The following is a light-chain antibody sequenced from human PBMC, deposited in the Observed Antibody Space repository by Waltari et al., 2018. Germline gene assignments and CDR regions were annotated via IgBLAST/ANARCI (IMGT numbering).Light chain of an antibody. V-gene: IGKV3-11*01. CDR1: QSVDKN. CDR3: QQREYWPIT. J-gene: IGKJ5*01. Sequence: DIFLTQSPVTLSLSPGERATLSCRASQSVDKNLAWYRQKPGRAPRLPIYEASKRATGIPARFSGSGSGTDFTLTISSLEPDDFAVYYCQQREYWPITFGQGTRLDIK. CDR2: EAS.